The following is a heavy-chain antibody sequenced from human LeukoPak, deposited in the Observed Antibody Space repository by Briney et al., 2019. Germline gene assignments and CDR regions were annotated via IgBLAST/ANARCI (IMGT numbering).Heavy chain of an antibody. CDR3: AREVTIFGVVTPYFDC. CDR2: IYYSGST. J-gene: IGHJ4*02. D-gene: IGHD3-3*01. Sequence: NPSETLSLTCTVSGGSISSYYWSWVRQPPGKGLEWIGYIYYSGSTNYNPSLKSRVTISVDTSKNQFSLKLSSVTAADTAVYYCAREVTIFGVVTPYFDCWGQGTLVTVSS. CDR1: GGSISSYY. V-gene: IGHV4-59*01.